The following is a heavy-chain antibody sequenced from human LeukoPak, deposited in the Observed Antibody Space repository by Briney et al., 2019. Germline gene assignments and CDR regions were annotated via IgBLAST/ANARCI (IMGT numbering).Heavy chain of an antibody. CDR3: AKGDYYDSSGPPDIVDY. D-gene: IGHD3-22*01. CDR1: GFTFSSYE. CDR2: ISSSGSTI. V-gene: IGHV3-48*03. Sequence: GGSLRLSCAASGFTFSSYEMNWVRQAPGKGLEWVSYISSSGSTIYYADSVKGRFTISRDNSKNTLYLQMNSLRAEDTAVYYCAKGDYYDSSGPPDIVDYWGQGTLVTVSS. J-gene: IGHJ4*02.